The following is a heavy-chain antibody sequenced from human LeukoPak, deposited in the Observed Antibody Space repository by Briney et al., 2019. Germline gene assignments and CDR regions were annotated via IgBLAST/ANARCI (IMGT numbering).Heavy chain of an antibody. J-gene: IGHJ4*02. Sequence: GASVKVSCKASGYTFTSYGISWVRQAPGQGLEWMGWISAYNGNTNYAQKPQGRVTMTTDTSTSTAYMELRSLRSDDTAVYYCARDSYPLRRELWKRHFDYWGQGTLVTVSS. V-gene: IGHV1-18*01. CDR1: GYTFTSYG. D-gene: IGHD5-18*01. CDR2: ISAYNGNT. CDR3: ARDSYPLRRELWKRHFDY.